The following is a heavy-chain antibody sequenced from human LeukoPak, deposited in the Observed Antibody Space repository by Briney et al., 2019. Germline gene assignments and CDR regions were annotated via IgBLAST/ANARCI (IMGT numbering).Heavy chain of an antibody. CDR1: GFTFSAYS. CDR2: ISSSSSNI. V-gene: IGHV3-21*01. J-gene: IGHJ4*02. CDR3: ARRGYLDY. Sequence: GGSLRLSCATSGFTFSAYSVNWVRQAPGKGLEWVSSISSSSSNIYYADSVKGRFTISRDNAKNSLYLQMNSLGAEDTAVYYCARRGYLDYWGQGTLVTVSS.